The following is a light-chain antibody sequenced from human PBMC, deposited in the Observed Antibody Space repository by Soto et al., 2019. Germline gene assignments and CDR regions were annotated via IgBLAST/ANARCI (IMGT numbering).Light chain of an antibody. CDR3: QQSYKTAHT. V-gene: IGKV1-39*01. CDR2: AAS. CDR1: QGVSAY. J-gene: IGKJ2*01. Sequence: DIQMTQSPSSLSASGGDRVTITCRASQGVSAYLLWYQQTQGKAPKLLISAASNLLIGVPSRFSGSVSGTNVTLTISRLQLEDCGTYYCQQSYKTAHTFGQGTKLEIK.